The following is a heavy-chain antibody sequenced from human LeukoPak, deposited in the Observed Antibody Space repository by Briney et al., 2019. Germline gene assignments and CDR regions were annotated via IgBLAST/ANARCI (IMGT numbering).Heavy chain of an antibody. CDR2: LSYDGSA. V-gene: IGHV4-39*07. J-gene: IGHJ4*02. Sequence: SETLSLTCTVSGASITSKAYFWGWIRRPPGKGLEWVGTLSYDGSAYYNTSLRSRVTISVDTSKSQFSLKVTSVTAADTAVYFCARGLVDYALPKGYIDYWGRGTLVPVSS. CDR1: GASITSKAYF. CDR3: ARGLVDYALPKGYIDY. D-gene: IGHD4/OR15-4a*01.